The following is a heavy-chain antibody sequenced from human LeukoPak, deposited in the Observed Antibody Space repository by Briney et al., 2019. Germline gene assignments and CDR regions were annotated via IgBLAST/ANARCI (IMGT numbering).Heavy chain of an antibody. D-gene: IGHD5-12*01. Sequence: GGSLILSCAASGFILSSYWMHLVRQAPGKGLVLVVRIKSDWNSTIYADSVKGRFIICRDIASNTLYLQMNSLRAEDTAVYYCVRSSGYPDFWGQGTLVTVSS. CDR1: GFILSSYW. J-gene: IGHJ4*02. CDR3: VRSSGYPDF. V-gene: IGHV3-74*01. CDR2: IKSDWNST.